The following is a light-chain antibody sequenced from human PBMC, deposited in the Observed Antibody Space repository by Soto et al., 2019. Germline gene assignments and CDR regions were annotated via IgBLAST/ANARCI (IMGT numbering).Light chain of an antibody. CDR3: CSYTGSGTLV. V-gene: IGLV2-14*01. CDR1: SSDVGGYDY. CDR2: DVS. J-gene: IGLJ2*01. Sequence: QSALTQPASVSGSPGQSITISCTGTSSDVGGYDYASWCQQHPGKAPKLIIYDVSNRPSGVSNRFSGSKSGNTASLTISGLQAEDEADYYCCSYTGSGTLVFGGGTKLTVL.